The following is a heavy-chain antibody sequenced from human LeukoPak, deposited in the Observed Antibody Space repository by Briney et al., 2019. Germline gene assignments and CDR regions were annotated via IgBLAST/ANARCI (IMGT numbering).Heavy chain of an antibody. J-gene: IGHJ6*02. Sequence: SATLSLTCTVSGGSISRHYWSWIRQPPGKGLEWIGYIYHSGSTNYNPSLKSRVTISVDTSKNQFSLKVSSVTAADTAVYYCARDPSYSSSSYYYYYGMDVWGQGTTVTVSS. CDR3: ARDPSYSSSSYYYYYGMDV. V-gene: IGHV4-59*11. CDR1: GGSISRHY. CDR2: IYHSGST. D-gene: IGHD6-13*01.